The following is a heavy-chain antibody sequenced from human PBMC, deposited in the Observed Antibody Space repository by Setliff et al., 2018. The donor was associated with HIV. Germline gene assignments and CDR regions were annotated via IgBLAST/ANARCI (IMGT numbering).Heavy chain of an antibody. D-gene: IGHD3-3*01. J-gene: IGHJ4*02. CDR2: IYTSGST. V-gene: IGHV4-4*09. Sequence: SETLSLTFTVSGGSISTYYWSWIRQPPGKGLEWIGYIYTSGSTNCNPSLKTRVTISIDTSKKQVSLKLSSVTAADTAVYYCARHANYDFWSGYWGYYFDYWGQGTLVTVSS. CDR1: GGSISTYY. CDR3: ARHANYDFWSGYWGYYFDY.